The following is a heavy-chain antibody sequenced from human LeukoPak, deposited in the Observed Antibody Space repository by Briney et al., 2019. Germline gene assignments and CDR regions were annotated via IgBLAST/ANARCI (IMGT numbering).Heavy chain of an antibody. Sequence: ASVKVSCKASGYTFTSYGISGVRQAPGQGLEWMGWISAYNGNTNYAQKLQGRVTMTTDTSTSTAYMELRSLRSDDTAVYYCARDIIAAAAPEGYFDYWGQGTLVTVSS. CDR2: ISAYNGNT. CDR3: ARDIIAAAAPEGYFDY. CDR1: GYTFTSYG. D-gene: IGHD6-13*01. J-gene: IGHJ4*02. V-gene: IGHV1-18*01.